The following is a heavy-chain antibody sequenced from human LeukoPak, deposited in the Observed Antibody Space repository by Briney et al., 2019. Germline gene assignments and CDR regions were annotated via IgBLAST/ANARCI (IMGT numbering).Heavy chain of an antibody. V-gene: IGHV1-46*01. CDR2: VNPNDGAR. J-gene: IGHJ4*02. D-gene: IGHD3-22*01. CDR1: GYPFSTYW. CDR3: ARGLYYYDRSTYDDFDY. Sequence: ASVKVSCKASGYPFSTYWLHWVRQAPGQGLEWMGFVNPNDGARIYAQKFQGRITMTRDTSTNTVFMEPSSLRSEDTAVYYCARGLYYYDRSTYDDFDYWGQGTLVTVSS.